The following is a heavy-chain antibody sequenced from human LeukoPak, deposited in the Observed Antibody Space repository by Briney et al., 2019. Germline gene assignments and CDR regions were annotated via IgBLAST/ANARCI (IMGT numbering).Heavy chain of an antibody. Sequence: GGSLRLSCAASGFTFSSYAMSWVRQAPGKGLEWVSGISGSGGGTYYADSVKGRFTISRDNSRNTLFVQMNSLRAEDTAVYYCAKTTGGDYYYGMDVWGQGTTVTVSS. D-gene: IGHD2-8*02. J-gene: IGHJ6*02. V-gene: IGHV3-23*01. CDR1: GFTFSSYA. CDR3: AKTTGGDYYYGMDV. CDR2: ISGSGGGT.